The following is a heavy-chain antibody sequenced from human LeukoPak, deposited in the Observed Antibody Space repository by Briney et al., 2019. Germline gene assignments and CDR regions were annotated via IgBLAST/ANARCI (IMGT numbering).Heavy chain of an antibody. CDR1: GGTFSSYA. CDR2: IIPIFGTA. J-gene: IGHJ6*03. Sequence: ASVKVSCKASGGTFSSYAISWVRQAPGQGLEWMGGIIPIFGTANYTQKFQGRVTITADESTSTAYMELSSLRSEDTAVYYCARAHYDFWSGYYRGGSAWPDNYYYYYYMDVWGKGTTVTVSS. CDR3: ARAHYDFWSGYYRGGSAWPDNYYYYYYMDV. D-gene: IGHD3-3*01. V-gene: IGHV1-69*13.